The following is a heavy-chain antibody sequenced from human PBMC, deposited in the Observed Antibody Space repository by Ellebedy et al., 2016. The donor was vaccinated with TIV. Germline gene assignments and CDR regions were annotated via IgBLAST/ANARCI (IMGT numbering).Heavy chain of an antibody. CDR1: RFTFTSYP. D-gene: IGHD7-27*01. CDR2: LTGGNGNT. V-gene: IGHV1-3*01. Sequence: AASVKVSCTASRFTFTSYPMHWLRQPPGQRLEWLGWLTGGNGNTKYSQKFQGRVTITRDTSASTAYMELSSLRSEDTAVYYWASQANWGSFDYWGQGTLVTVSS. CDR3: ASQANWGSFDY. J-gene: IGHJ4*02.